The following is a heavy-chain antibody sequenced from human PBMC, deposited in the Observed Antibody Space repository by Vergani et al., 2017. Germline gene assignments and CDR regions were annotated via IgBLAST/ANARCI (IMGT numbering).Heavy chain of an antibody. D-gene: IGHD3-10*01. CDR1: GYIFSNFW. CDR2: IYPGASEV. V-gene: IGHV5-51*01. J-gene: IGHJ3*01. Sequence: EKQLVQSGSETKNPGESLKISCQAFGYIFSNFWIGWVRQRPGRGLEWMGIIYPGASEVKSNPTFRGQVIFSVDTSVNTAYLQWRSLQASDTSTYFCASGGHGSENGGALQLWGQGTNITVSS. CDR3: ASGGHGSENGGALQL.